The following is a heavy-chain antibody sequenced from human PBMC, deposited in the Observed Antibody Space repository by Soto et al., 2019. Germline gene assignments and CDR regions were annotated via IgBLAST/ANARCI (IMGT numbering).Heavy chain of an antibody. CDR3: ARAMIVGRLDP. Sequence: ASVKVSCKASGYTCTSYGISWVRQAPGQGLEWMGWTSAYNGNTNYAQKLQGRVTMTTDTSTSTAYMELRSLRSDDTAVYYWARAMIVGRLDPWGQGTLDTVSS. CDR1: GYTCTSYG. D-gene: IGHD3-22*01. CDR2: TSAYNGNT. V-gene: IGHV1-18*01. J-gene: IGHJ5*02.